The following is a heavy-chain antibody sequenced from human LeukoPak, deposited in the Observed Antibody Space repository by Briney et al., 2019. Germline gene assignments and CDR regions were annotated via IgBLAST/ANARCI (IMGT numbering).Heavy chain of an antibody. V-gene: IGHV4-38-2*02. D-gene: IGHD2-15*01. CDR3: ARVALVVAATNWFDP. Sequence: SETLSLTCTVSGYSISSGYYWGWIRQPPGKGLEWIGSIFHSGSTYYNPSLKSRVTISVDPSKNQFSLHLSSVTAADTAVYYCARVALVVAATNWFDPWGQGTLVTVSS. CDR2: IFHSGST. CDR1: GYSISSGYY. J-gene: IGHJ5*02.